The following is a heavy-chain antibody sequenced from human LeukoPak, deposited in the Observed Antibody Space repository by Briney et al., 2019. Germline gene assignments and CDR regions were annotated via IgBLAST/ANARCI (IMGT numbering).Heavy chain of an antibody. D-gene: IGHD3-22*01. CDR1: GFTFSDYY. J-gene: IGHJ3*02. CDR2: ISSSGSTI. Sequence: GGSLRLSCAASGFTFSDYYMSWIRQAPGKGLEWVSYISSSGSTIYYADSVKGRFTISRDNAKNPLYLQMNSLRAEDTAVYYCASETYYYDSSGYYRARDAFDIWGQGTMVTVSS. V-gene: IGHV3-11*04. CDR3: ASETYYYDSSGYYRARDAFDI.